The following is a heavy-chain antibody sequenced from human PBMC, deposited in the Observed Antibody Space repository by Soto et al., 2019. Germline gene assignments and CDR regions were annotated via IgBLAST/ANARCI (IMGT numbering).Heavy chain of an antibody. CDR2: ISTYTGNT. D-gene: IGHD3-10*01. Sequence: ASVKVSCKASGYTFTSYDINWVRQAPGQGLEWMGWISTYTGNTNYAQKLQGRVTMTTDTSTSTAYMELRSPRSDDTAVYYCARGYYYGSGRPTPGGMDVWGQGTTVTVSS. CDR3: ARGYYYGSGRPTPGGMDV. V-gene: IGHV1-18*01. CDR1: GYTFTSYD. J-gene: IGHJ6*02.